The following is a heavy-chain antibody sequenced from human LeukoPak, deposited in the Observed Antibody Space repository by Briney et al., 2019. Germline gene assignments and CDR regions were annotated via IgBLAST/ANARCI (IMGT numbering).Heavy chain of an antibody. CDR2: IIPIFGTA. D-gene: IGHD5-12*01. Sequence: SVKVSCKASGGTFSSYAISWVRQAPGQGLEWMGGIIPIFGTANYAQKFQGRVTITTDESTSTAYMELSSLRSEDTAVYYCAREVATTERGPSNWFDPWGQGTLVTVSS. V-gene: IGHV1-69*05. CDR3: AREVATTERGPSNWFDP. CDR1: GGTFSSYA. J-gene: IGHJ5*02.